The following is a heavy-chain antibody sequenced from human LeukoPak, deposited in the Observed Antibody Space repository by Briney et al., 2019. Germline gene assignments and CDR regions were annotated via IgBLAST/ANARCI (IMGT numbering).Heavy chain of an antibody. V-gene: IGHV3-23*01. D-gene: IGHD3-22*01. CDR2: ISQGCETP. CDR1: GFIFNNYA. CDR3: GSLVMPGHSRWVVP. Sequence: GGSLRLSCTASGFIFNNYAMSWVCQAPRQGLEWVSTISQGCETPYQSDPEKGPFTVSTNNYKNTLYLQIDSLSAEDTAVYYCGSLVMPGHSRWVVPWGQGTLVTVSS. J-gene: IGHJ5*02.